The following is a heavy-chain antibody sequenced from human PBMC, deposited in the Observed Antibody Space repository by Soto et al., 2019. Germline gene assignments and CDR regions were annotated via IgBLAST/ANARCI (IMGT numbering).Heavy chain of an antibody. J-gene: IGHJ6*02. V-gene: IGHV1-69*01. CDR1: GDTFSNFA. Sequence: QMRLVQSGAEVKKPGSSVKVSCKASGDTFSNFAFSWVRRAPGQGLEWMGGINPMFIEPDYAQQFRDRITIVADESTSTVYLELRSLRSDDTGVYFCSRDPHRTGLGSHAFYGMDVWCQGTTVTVTS. CDR3: SRDPHRTGLGSHAFYGMDV. CDR2: INPMFIEP. D-gene: IGHD2-8*02.